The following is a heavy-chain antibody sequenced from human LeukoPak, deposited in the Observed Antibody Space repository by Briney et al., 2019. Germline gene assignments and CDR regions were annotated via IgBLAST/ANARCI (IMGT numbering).Heavy chain of an antibody. D-gene: IGHD6-19*01. CDR3: ARKQVGSIAVACRPYYYYYGMDV. CDR2: IDWDDDK. V-gene: IGHV2-70*01. Sequence: SGPTLVNPTQTLTLTCTFSGFSLSTSGMCVSWIRQPPGKALEWLALIDWDDDKYYSTSLKTRLTISKDTSKNQVVLTMTNMEPVETATYYCARKQVGSIAVACRPYYYYYGMDVWGKGTTVTVSS. J-gene: IGHJ6*04. CDR1: GFSLSTSGMC.